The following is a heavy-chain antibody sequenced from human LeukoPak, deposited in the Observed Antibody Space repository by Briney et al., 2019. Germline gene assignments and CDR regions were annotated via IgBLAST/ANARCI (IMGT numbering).Heavy chain of an antibody. D-gene: IGHD2-2*01. CDR2: INSDGSWT. V-gene: IGHV3-74*01. J-gene: IGHJ4*02. CDR1: GNYW. Sequence: GGSLRLSCAASGNYWMHWVRQAPGKGLVWVSHINSDGSWTGYADSVRGRFTISKDNAKNMVYLHMNSLRVDDTAVYYCVSFYETYWGRGALVTVSS. CDR3: VSFYETY.